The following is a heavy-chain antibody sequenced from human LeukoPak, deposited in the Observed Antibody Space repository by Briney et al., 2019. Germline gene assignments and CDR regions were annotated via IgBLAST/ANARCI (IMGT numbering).Heavy chain of an antibody. Sequence: PSETLSPTCTVSGGSISSYYWSWIRQPAGKGLEWIGRIYTSGSTNYNPSLKSRVTISVDTSKNQFSLKLSSVTAADTAVYYCARDRVGVSSGWYYFDYWGQGTLVTVSS. J-gene: IGHJ4*02. CDR2: IYTSGST. CDR1: GGSISSYY. V-gene: IGHV4-4*07. D-gene: IGHD6-19*01. CDR3: ARDRVGVSSGWYYFDY.